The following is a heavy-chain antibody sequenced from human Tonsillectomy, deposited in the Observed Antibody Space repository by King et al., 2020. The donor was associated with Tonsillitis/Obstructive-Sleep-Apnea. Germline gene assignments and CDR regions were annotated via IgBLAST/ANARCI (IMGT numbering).Heavy chain of an antibody. V-gene: IGHV4-34*01. J-gene: IGHJ4*02. CDR1: GWSFSGYY. CDR2: INHSGST. D-gene: IGHD3-10*01. Sequence: VQLTQWGAGLLKPSETLSLTCAVYGWSFSGYYWSWIRQPPGKGLEWIGEINHSGSTNYNPSLKSRVTISVDTSKNQFSLKLSSVTAADTAVYYCARGRYYYGSGSYPRRYYFDYWGQGTLVTVSS. CDR3: ARGRYYYGSGSYPRRYYFDY.